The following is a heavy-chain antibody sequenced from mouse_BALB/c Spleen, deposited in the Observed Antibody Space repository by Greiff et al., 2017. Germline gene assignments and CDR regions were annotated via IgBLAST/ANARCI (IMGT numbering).Heavy chain of an antibody. CDR3: ARSHNGYYERGYAMDY. J-gene: IGHJ4*01. CDR2: ISSGSSTI. D-gene: IGHD2-3*01. CDR1: GFTFSSFG. Sequence: EVQVVESGGGLVQPGGSRKLSCAASGFTFSSFGMHWVRQAPEKGLEWVAYISSGSSTIYYADTVKGRFTISRDNPKNTLFLQMTSLRSEDTAMYYCARSHNGYYERGYAMDYWGQGTSVTVSS. V-gene: IGHV5-17*02.